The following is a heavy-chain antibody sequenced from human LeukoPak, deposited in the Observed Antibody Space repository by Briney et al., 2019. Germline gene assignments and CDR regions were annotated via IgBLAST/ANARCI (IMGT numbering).Heavy chain of an antibody. CDR2: IYYSGST. D-gene: IGHD4-11*01. Sequence: PSEPLSLTCTVSGGSISSSSYYWGWIRQPPGKGLEWIGSIYYSGSTYYNPSLKSRVTISVDTSKNQFSLKLSSVTAADTAVYYCARRGTVTTERFDYWGQGTLVTVSS. J-gene: IGHJ4*02. CDR3: ARRGTVTTERFDY. CDR1: GGSISSSSYY. V-gene: IGHV4-39*01.